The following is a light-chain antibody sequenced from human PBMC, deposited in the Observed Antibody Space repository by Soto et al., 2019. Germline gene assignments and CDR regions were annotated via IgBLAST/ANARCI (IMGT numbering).Light chain of an antibody. Sequence: EIVMTQSPTNLSVSPGERVTLCCRASQSVSSRVAWYRQKPGQAPRLLISGASTRATGTPARFIGSGSGTDFTLTISSLQSEDFAIYHCQQYERWPPWTFGQGTKVDIK. CDR3: QQYERWPPWT. CDR2: GAS. V-gene: IGKV3-15*01. CDR1: QSVSSR. J-gene: IGKJ1*01.